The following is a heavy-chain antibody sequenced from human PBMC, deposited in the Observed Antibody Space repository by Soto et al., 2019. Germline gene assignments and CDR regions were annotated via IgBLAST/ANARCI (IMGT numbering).Heavy chain of an antibody. CDR2: IYPGDSDT. CDR3: ASHISNFRYYYYAMYV. V-gene: IGHV5-51*01. D-gene: IGHD4-4*01. J-gene: IGHJ6*02. Sequence: GESLKISCKGSGYTFTDYLIGWVRQLPVKGLEWMGVIYPGDSDTRYSPSFQGHVTITVDKSTSTAYLQWNTLKASDTALYYCASHISNFRYYYYAMYVGGHGPTV. CDR1: GYTFTDYL.